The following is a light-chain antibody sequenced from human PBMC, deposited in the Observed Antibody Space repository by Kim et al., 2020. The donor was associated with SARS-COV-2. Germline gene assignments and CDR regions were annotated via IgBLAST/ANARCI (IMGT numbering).Light chain of an antibody. V-gene: IGLV6-57*03. CDR3: QSYDTYNQV. J-gene: IGLJ3*02. CDR2: EDD. CDR1: SGNIARNY. Sequence: NFMLTQPHSVSESPGKTVTISCTRSSGNIARNYVQWFQQRPGSAPTTVIFEDDQRPSGVPDRFSGSIDSSSNSASLTISGLKTEDEADYFCQSYDTYNQVFGGGTQLTVL.